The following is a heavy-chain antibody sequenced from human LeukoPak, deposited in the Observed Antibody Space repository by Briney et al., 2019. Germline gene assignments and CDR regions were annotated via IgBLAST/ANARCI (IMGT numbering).Heavy chain of an antibody. Sequence: PSETLSLTCAVSGYSISSGYYWGWIRQPPGKGLEWIGSIYHSGSTYYNPSLKSRVTISVDTSKNQFSLKLSSVTAADTAVYYCARMTTVTTSRFDPWGQGTLVTVSS. V-gene: IGHV4-38-2*01. CDR3: ARMTTVTTSRFDP. J-gene: IGHJ5*02. D-gene: IGHD4-17*01. CDR1: GYSISSGYY. CDR2: IYHSGST.